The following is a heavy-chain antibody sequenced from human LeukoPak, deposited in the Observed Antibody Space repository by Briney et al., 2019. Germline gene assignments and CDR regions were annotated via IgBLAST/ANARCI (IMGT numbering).Heavy chain of an antibody. CDR3: AIDPRGRDYDILTGYLY. V-gene: IGHV3-21*01. Sequence: GGSLRLSCAASGFTFSSYSMNWVRQAPGKGLEWVSSISSSSSYIYYADSVKGRFTISRDNAKNSLYLQMNSLRAEDTAVYYCAIDPRGRDYDILTGYLYWGQGTLVTVSS. CDR2: ISSSSSYI. CDR1: GFTFSSYS. D-gene: IGHD3-9*01. J-gene: IGHJ4*02.